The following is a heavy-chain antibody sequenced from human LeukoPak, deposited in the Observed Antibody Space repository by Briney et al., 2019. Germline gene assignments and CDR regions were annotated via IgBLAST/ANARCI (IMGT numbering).Heavy chain of an antibody. V-gene: IGHV3-23*01. CDR3: AKSPDSSPDAFDI. CDR1: GFSVSSNY. CDR2: ISGSGGST. Sequence: PGGSLRVSCAASGFSVSSNYMSWVRQAPGKGLEWVSAISGSGGSTYYADSVKGRFTISRDNSKNTLYLQMNSLRAEDTAVYYCAKSPDSSPDAFDIWGQGTMVTVSS. J-gene: IGHJ3*02. D-gene: IGHD3-22*01.